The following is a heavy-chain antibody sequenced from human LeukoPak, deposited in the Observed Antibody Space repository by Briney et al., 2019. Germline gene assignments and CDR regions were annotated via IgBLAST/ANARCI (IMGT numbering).Heavy chain of an antibody. D-gene: IGHD5-24*01. CDR3: AKGWQFYYYYMDV. J-gene: IGHJ6*03. V-gene: IGHV3-30*02. Sequence: GGSLRLSCAASGFTFSSYGMHWVRQAPGKGLEWVAFIRYDGSNKYYADSVKGRFTISRDNSKNTLYLQMNSLRAEDTAVYYCAKGWQFYYYYMDVWGKGTTVTVSS. CDR2: IRYDGSNK. CDR1: GFTFSSYG.